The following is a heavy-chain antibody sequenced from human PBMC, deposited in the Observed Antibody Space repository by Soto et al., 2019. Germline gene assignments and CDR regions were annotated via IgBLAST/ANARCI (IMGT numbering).Heavy chain of an antibody. V-gene: IGHV5-51*01. CDR1: GYGVTTYW. CDR3: ARHRVGARFDAFDI. D-gene: IGHD1-26*01. Sequence: ESLKISGKATGYGVTTYWIGWVRQMPGKGLEWMGIIYPGDSDTRYSPSFQGQVTISADKSISTAYLQWSSLKASDTAMYYCARHRVGARFDAFDIWGQGTMVTVSS. CDR2: IYPGDSDT. J-gene: IGHJ3*02.